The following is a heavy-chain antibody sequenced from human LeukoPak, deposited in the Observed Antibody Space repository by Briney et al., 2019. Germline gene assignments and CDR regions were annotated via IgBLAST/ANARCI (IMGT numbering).Heavy chain of an antibody. D-gene: IGHD5-24*01. CDR1: GFIFSSYA. J-gene: IGHJ4*02. CDR2: ISGSRGST. Sequence: GGPLSLLCGPSGFIFSSYAMSGARDAPGGGVVGVSDISGSRGSTYYADSVKGRFTISRDNSRNTLYLQMNSLRADDTAVYYCAKSRPMAYYFDYWGQGTLVTVSS. V-gene: IGHV3-23*01. CDR3: AKSRPMAYYFDY.